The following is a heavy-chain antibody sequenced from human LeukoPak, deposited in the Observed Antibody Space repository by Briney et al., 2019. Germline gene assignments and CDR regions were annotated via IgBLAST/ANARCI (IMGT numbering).Heavy chain of an antibody. D-gene: IGHD3-10*01. Sequence: SETLSLTCAVYGGSFSGYYWSWIRQPPGKGLEWIGEINHSGSTNYNPSLKSRVTMSVDTSKNQFSLKVSSVTAADTAVYYCARAYERFGVSWFDPWGQGTLVIVSS. CDR1: GGSFSGYY. CDR3: ARAYERFGVSWFDP. V-gene: IGHV4-34*01. J-gene: IGHJ5*02. CDR2: INHSGST.